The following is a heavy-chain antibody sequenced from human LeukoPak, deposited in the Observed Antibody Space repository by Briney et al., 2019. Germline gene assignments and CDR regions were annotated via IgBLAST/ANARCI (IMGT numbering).Heavy chain of an antibody. CDR1: GGSISSNDYY. J-gene: IGHJ4*02. Sequence: SETLSLTCTLSGGSISSNDYYWSWIRQHPGKGLEWIGYIYDGGTTYYKPSLNSRLSISVDTSKNQFSLNLTSLTAADTAVYYCARGTGRGTYYRVAYFDDWGQGTLVTVSS. CDR3: ARGTGRGTYYRVAYFDD. V-gene: IGHV4-31*03. D-gene: IGHD3-10*01. CDR2: IYDGGTT.